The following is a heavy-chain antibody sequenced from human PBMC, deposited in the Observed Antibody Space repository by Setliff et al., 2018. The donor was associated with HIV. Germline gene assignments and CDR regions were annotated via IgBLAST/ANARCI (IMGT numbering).Heavy chain of an antibody. CDR1: GASINSGSHN. V-gene: IGHV4-39*01. D-gene: IGHD2-15*01. J-gene: IGHJ3*02. CDR2: LHYTGTT. CDR3: ARRIQLRDSSGRSCWTFDI. Sequence: SETLSLTCTVSGASINSGSHNWGWIHQPPGKGLEWIATLHYTGTTYYNPSLKSRVTISTDTSKNQFSLKLSSVTAADTAVYYCARRIQLRDSSGRSCWTFDIWGQGTMVTVSS.